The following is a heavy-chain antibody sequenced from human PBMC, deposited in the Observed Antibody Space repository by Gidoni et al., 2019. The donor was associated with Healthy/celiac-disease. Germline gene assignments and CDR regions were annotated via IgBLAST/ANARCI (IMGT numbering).Heavy chain of an antibody. J-gene: IGHJ5*02. CDR3: ASKGLDP. CDR1: GGSISSSSYY. CDR2: IYYSGST. Sequence: QLQLQESGQGLVKPSATLSLTCTVSGGSISSSSYYWGWIRQPPGKGLEWIVSIYYSGSTYYNPSLKSRVTISVDTSKNQFSLKLSTVTAADTAVYYCASKGLDPWGQGTLVTVSS. V-gene: IGHV4-39*01.